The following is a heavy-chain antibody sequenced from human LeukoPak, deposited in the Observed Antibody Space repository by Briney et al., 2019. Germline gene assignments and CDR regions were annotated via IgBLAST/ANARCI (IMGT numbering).Heavy chain of an antibody. D-gene: IGHD6-19*01. CDR3: ASPAVAGYYYYYYYMDV. CDR1: GYFISSGYY. CDR2: IYHSGST. J-gene: IGHJ6*03. Sequence: SETLSLTCAVSGYFISSGYYWGWIRQPPGKGLEWIGSIYHSGSTYYNPSLKSRVTISVDTSKNQFSLKLSSVTAADTAVYYCASPAVAGYYYYYYYMDVWGKGTTVTVSS. V-gene: IGHV4-38-2*01.